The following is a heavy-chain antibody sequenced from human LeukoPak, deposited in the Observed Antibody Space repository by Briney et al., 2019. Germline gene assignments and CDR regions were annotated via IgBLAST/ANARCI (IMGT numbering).Heavy chain of an antibody. J-gene: IGHJ4*02. V-gene: IGHV4-34*01. CDR1: GGSFSGYY. D-gene: IGHD6-13*01. Sequence: LETLSLTCAVYGGSFSGYYWSWIRQPPGKGLEWIGEINHSGSTNYNPSLKSRVTISVDTSKNQFSLKLSSVTAADTAVYYCARGLKNPGYNWGQGTLVTVSS. CDR3: ARGLKNPGYN. CDR2: INHSGST.